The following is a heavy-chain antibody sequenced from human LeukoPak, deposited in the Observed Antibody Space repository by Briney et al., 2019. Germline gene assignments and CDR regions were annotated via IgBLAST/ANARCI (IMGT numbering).Heavy chain of an antibody. Sequence: GGSLRLSCAASGFTVSRNYMSWVRQAPGKGLEWVSVIYSGGSTYYADSVKGRFTISRDNSKNTLYLQMNSLRAEDTAVYYCARAGQWLGQYYFDYWGQGTLVTVSS. CDR2: IYSGGST. CDR1: GFTVSRNY. CDR3: ARAGQWLGQYYFDY. D-gene: IGHD6-19*01. V-gene: IGHV3-53*01. J-gene: IGHJ4*02.